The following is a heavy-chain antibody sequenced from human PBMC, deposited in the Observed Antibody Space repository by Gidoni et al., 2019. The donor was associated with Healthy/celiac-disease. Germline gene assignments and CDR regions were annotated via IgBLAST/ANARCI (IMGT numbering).Heavy chain of an antibody. D-gene: IGHD6-13*01. CDR1: GFSLSTSGVG. CDR3: AHSYSSSWYGNYYMDV. V-gene: IGHV2-5*02. CDR2: IYWDDDK. J-gene: IGHJ6*03. Sequence: QITLKESGPTLVNPTQTLTLTCTFSGFSLSTSGVGVGWSRQPPGKALAWLALIYWDDDKRYSPSLKSRLTITKDTSKNQVVLTMTNMDPVDTATYYCAHSYSSSWYGNYYMDVWGKGTTVTVSS.